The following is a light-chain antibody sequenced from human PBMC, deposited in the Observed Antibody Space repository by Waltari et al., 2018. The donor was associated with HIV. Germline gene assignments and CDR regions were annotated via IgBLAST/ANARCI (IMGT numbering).Light chain of an antibody. CDR1: QGIRND. CDR2: DAA. J-gene: IGKJ1*01. CDR3: LQDYDYPRT. Sequence: AIQMTQFPSSLSASVGERVTITCRASQGIRNDLAWYQQRPGRAPKLLIFDAATLQRAVPSRFSGRGSGTEFTLTISSLQTADFATYFCLQDYDYPRTFGQGTKVELK. V-gene: IGKV1-6*01.